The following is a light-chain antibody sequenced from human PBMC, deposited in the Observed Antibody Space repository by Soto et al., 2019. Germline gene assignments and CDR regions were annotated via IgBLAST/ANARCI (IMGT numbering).Light chain of an antibody. Sequence: QSALTQPASVSGSPGRSITISCTGTSSDVGGYNYVSWYQQHPGKAPKLMIYEVSNRPSGVSNRFSGSKSGNTASLTSSGLQAEDEADYFCSSYGSTSTRYVFGTGTKLTVL. CDR1: SSDVGGYNY. J-gene: IGLJ1*01. V-gene: IGLV2-14*01. CDR2: EVS. CDR3: SSYGSTSTRYV.